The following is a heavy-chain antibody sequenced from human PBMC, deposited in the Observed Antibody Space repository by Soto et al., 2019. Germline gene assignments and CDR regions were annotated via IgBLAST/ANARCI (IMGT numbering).Heavy chain of an antibody. CDR1: GFTFSSYW. CDR2: IKQDGSEK. D-gene: IGHD1-26*01. Sequence: EVQLVESGGGLVQPGESLRLSCAASGFTFSSYWMTWVRQAPGKGLEWVANIKQDGSEKYYVDSVRGRFTMSRDNANNSLYLQMNSLRAEDTAVYYCARVVGVTQMDFDYWGQGTLVTVSS. V-gene: IGHV3-7*01. CDR3: ARVVGVTQMDFDY. J-gene: IGHJ4*02.